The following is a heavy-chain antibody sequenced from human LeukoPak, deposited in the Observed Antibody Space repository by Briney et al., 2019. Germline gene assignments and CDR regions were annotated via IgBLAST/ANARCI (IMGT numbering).Heavy chain of an antibody. CDR1: GFSFGPSW. D-gene: IGHD2-2*01. V-gene: IGHV3-7*01. CDR3: ARTVVEVRSASDVFDI. Sequence: GGALRLSCAASGFSFGPSWMSWVRQAPGKGLEWLANIYVDGQEKYYVDSMKGRFTISRDNARNSLYLQMDSLRVEDTAVYYCARTVVEVRSASDVFDIWGQGTMVTVSS. CDR2: IYVDGQEK. J-gene: IGHJ3*02.